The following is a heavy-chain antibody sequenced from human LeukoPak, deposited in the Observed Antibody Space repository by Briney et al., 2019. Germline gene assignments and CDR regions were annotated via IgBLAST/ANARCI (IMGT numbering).Heavy chain of an antibody. CDR3: ARHSSHSHFDY. CDR1: GYTCTSYD. D-gene: IGHD3-22*01. Sequence: ASVKVSCKASGYTCTSYDFSWVRQAPGRGLEWMGWINTYNGNTDYAQKLQGRVTMTTDTSTSTAYMELRSLRSDDTAVYYCARHSSHSHFDYWGQGTLVTVSS. J-gene: IGHJ4*02. V-gene: IGHV1-18*01. CDR2: INTYNGNT.